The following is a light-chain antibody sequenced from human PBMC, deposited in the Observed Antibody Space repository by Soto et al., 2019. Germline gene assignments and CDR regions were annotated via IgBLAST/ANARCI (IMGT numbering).Light chain of an antibody. CDR1: QSVSNNY. V-gene: IGKV3-20*01. CDR2: GAS. CDR3: QQYGATET. Sequence: EIVLTQSPGTLSLSPGERATLSCRASQSVSNNYLAWYQQKPGQAPRLLIYGASSRATGIPDRFSGSGSGTDFTLTITRLEPEDFAVYYCQQYGATETFGGGTKVEIK. J-gene: IGKJ4*01.